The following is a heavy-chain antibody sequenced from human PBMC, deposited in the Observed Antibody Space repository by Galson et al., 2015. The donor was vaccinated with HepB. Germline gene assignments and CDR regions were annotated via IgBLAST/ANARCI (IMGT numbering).Heavy chain of an antibody. CDR2: ISYDGSNK. CDR3: ARWALGDCSSVSCYAFDI. CDR1: GFTFSSYG. J-gene: IGHJ3*02. Sequence: SLRLSCAASGFTFSSYGMHWVRQAPGKGLEWVAVISYDGSNKYYADSVKGRFTISRDNSKNTLHLQMNSLRAEDTAVYYCARWALGDCSSVSCYAFDIWGQGTMVTV. D-gene: IGHD2-2*01. V-gene: IGHV3-30*03.